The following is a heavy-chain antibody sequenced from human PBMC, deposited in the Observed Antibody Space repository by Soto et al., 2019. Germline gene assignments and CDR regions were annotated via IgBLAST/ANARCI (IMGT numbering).Heavy chain of an antibody. J-gene: IGHJ4*02. CDR3: ARGKQWLAWAPFFDY. CDR2: IYYSGST. Sequence: PSETLSLTCNVSGGSISSYYWSWIRQPPGKGLEWIGYIYYSGSTIYNPSLKSRVTISVDTSKNQFSLKLSSVTAADTAVYYCARGKQWLAWAPFFDYWGQGTLVTVSS. CDR1: GGSISSYY. V-gene: IGHV4-59*01. D-gene: IGHD6-19*01.